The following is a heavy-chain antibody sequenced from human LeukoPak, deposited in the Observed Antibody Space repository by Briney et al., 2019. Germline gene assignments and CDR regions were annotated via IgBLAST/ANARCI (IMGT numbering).Heavy chain of an antibody. CDR3: AKDDYYGSGSYYSDY. V-gene: IGHV3-23*01. CDR1: GFTVSNNY. Sequence: GGSLRLSCAGSGFTVSNNYMSWVRQAPGKGLEWVSAISGSGGSTYYADSVKGRFTISRDNSKNTLYLQMNSLRAEDTAVYYCAKDDYYGSGSYYSDYWGQGTLVTVSS. J-gene: IGHJ4*02. D-gene: IGHD3-10*01. CDR2: ISGSGGST.